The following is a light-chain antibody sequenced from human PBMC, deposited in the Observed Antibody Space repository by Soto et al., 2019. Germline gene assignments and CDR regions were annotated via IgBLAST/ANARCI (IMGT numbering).Light chain of an antibody. CDR2: DAS. CDR1: QSIGRW. V-gene: IGKV1-5*01. CDR3: QQYYSYWT. J-gene: IGKJ1*01. Sequence: DIQMTQSPSTLSASVGDRVTITCRASQSIGRWLAWCQQKPGKAPKLLIFDASTLENGVPARFSGSRSGPEFSLTISSLQPDDFATYYCQQYYSYWTFGQGTKVDIK.